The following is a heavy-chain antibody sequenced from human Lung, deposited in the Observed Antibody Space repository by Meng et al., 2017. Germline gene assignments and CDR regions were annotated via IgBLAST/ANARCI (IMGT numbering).Heavy chain of an antibody. D-gene: IGHD5-24*01. CDR1: GWSISDYY. Sequence: QVELPQGGSGLLKPSETLSLACVVSGWSISDYYWGWIRQPPGKGLEWIGEINHSGSTNYNPSLESRATISVDTSQNNLSLKLSSVTAADSAVYYCARGPTTIAHDFDYWGQGTLVTVSS. CDR2: INHSGST. J-gene: IGHJ4*02. CDR3: ARGPTTIAHDFDY. V-gene: IGHV4-34*01.